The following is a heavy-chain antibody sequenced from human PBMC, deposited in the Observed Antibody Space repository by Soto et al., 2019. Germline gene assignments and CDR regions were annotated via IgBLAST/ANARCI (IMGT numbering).Heavy chain of an antibody. CDR1: GDSVSSNTTA. Sequence: HVQLQQSGPGLVKPSQTLSLSCAISGDSVSSNTTAWNWIRQSPSRGLEWLGRTYYDSKWYTGYAECVRSRMTINAATPKNRRTLTRKSVTPEDTALYCCAGNYYGSGSYYSSFDYWGQGTLVPVSS. D-gene: IGHD3-10*01. CDR3: AGNYYGSGSYYSSFDY. CDR2: TYYDSKWYT. V-gene: IGHV6-1*01. J-gene: IGHJ4*02.